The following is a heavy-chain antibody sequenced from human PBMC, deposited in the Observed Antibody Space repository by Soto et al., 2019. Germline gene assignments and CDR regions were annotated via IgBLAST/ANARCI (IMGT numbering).Heavy chain of an antibody. Sequence: SETLSLTCTVSGGSISSSSYYWGWIRQPPGKGLEWIGSIYYSGSTYYNPSLKSRVAISVDTSKNQFSLKLSSVTAADTAVYYCARWVSDYYDSSGPTYYYFDYWGQGTLVTVSS. J-gene: IGHJ4*02. D-gene: IGHD3-22*01. V-gene: IGHV4-39*01. CDR3: ARWVSDYYDSSGPTYYYFDY. CDR2: IYYSGST. CDR1: GGSISSSSYY.